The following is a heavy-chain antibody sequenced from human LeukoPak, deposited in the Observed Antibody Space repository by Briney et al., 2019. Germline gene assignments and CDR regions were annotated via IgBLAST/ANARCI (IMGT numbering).Heavy chain of an antibody. V-gene: IGHV3-53*01. CDR1: GFTVSSNY. J-gene: IGHJ4*02. D-gene: IGHD2-15*01. Sequence: GGSLRLSCAASGFTVSSNYMSWVRQAPGKGLEWVSVIYSGGSTYYADSVKGRFTISRDNSKNTLYLQMNSLRAEDTAVYYCARTRACSGGSCYWRDFDYWGQGTLVTVSS. CDR2: IYSGGST. CDR3: ARTRACSGGSCYWRDFDY.